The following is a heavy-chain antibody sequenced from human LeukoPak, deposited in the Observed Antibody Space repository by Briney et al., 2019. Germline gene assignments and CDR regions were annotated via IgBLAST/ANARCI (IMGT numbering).Heavy chain of an antibody. CDR2: ISTSSSYI. D-gene: IGHD6-19*01. CDR3: ARDPWGSSGYFQH. J-gene: IGHJ1*01. CDR1: GFTFITYS. Sequence: GGSLRLSCAASGFTFITYSMNWVRQAPGKGLEWVSLISTSSSYIYYADSVKGRFTISRDNAKNSLYLQMNTLRAEDTAVYYCARDPWGSSGYFQHWGQGTLVTVSS. V-gene: IGHV3-21*01.